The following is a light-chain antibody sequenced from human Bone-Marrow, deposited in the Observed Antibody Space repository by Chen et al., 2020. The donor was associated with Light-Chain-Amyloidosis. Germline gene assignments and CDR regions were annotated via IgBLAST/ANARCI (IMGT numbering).Light chain of an antibody. CDR3: AAWDDRLNGRV. V-gene: IGLV1-44*01. Sequence: QSVLPQPPSASGTPGQRVTISCSGSSSNIGSQTVNWYQQLPGTAPKLLIYRNNQRPSGVPDRFSGSKSGTSASLAISGLQSEDEADYYCAAWDDRLNGRVFGGGTKLTVL. CDR1: SSNIGSQT. CDR2: RNN. J-gene: IGLJ3*02.